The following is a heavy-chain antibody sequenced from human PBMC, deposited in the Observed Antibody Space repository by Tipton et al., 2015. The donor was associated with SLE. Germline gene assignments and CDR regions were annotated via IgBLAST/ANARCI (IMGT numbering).Heavy chain of an antibody. CDR1: GFTFDDYA. D-gene: IGHD3-10*01. Sequence: SLRLSCAASGFTFDDYAMHWVRQAPGKGLEWVSGISWNSGSIGYADSVKGRFTISRDNSKNTLYLQMNSLRAEDTAVYYCAKEHYYGSGSPHYWGQGTLVTVSS. CDR2: ISWNSGSI. CDR3: AKEHYYGSGSPHY. J-gene: IGHJ4*02. V-gene: IGHV3-9*01.